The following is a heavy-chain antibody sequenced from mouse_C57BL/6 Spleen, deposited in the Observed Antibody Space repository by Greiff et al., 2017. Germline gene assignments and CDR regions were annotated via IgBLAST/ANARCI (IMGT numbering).Heavy chain of an antibody. V-gene: IGHV5-6*01. CDR1: GFTFSSYG. J-gene: IGHJ3*01. Sequence: EVQLVESGGDLVKPGGSLKLSCAASGFTFSSYGMSWVRQTPDKRLEWVADISSGGSYTYYPDSVKGRFTISRDNAKNTLYLQMSSLKSEDTAMYYGARQAGYSNYESWFAYWGQGTLVTVSA. CDR3: ARQAGYSNYESWFAY. CDR2: ISSGGSYT. D-gene: IGHD2-5*01.